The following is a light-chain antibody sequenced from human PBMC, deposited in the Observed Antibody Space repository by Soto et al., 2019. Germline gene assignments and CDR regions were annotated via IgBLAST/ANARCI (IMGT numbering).Light chain of an antibody. CDR1: SSNIGNNA. CDR2: YDD. CDR3: AAWDYSLNGVV. J-gene: IGLJ2*01. V-gene: IGLV1-36*01. Sequence: QSVLTQPPSVSEAPRQRVTISCSGSSSNIGNNAVNCYQQLPGKAPKLLIYYDDLLPSGVSDRFSGSKSGTSASLAISGFQSEDAADYYFAAWDYSLNGVVFGGGTKLTVL.